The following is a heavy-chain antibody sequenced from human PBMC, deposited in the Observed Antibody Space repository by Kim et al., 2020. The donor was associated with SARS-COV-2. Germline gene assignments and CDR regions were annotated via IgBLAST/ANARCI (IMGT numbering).Heavy chain of an antibody. CDR2: IIPIFGTA. Sequence: SVKVSCKASGGTFSSYAISWVRQAPGQGLEWMGGIIPIFGTANYAQKFQGRVTITADESTSTAYMELSSLRSEDTAVYYCARDWESIVGATTEYFQHWGQGTLVTVSS. D-gene: IGHD1-26*01. CDR3: ARDWESIVGATTEYFQH. V-gene: IGHV1-69*13. J-gene: IGHJ1*01. CDR1: GGTFSSYA.